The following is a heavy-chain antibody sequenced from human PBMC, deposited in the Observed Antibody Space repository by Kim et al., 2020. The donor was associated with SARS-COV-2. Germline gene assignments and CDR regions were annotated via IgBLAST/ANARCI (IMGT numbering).Heavy chain of an antibody. CDR3: TLVIWFGKLSSPFDY. J-gene: IGHJ4*02. D-gene: IGHD3-10*01. CDR2: FDPEDGEY. V-gene: IGHV1-24*01. Sequence: ASVKVSCKISGFSLAELSIHWVRQTPGNGPEWMGGFDPEDGEYIYPQKFQGRVTMREDTSTDTAYMELSSLRSDVTAVYYCTLVIWFGKLSSPFDYWGPGTLVTISS. CDR1: GFSLAELS.